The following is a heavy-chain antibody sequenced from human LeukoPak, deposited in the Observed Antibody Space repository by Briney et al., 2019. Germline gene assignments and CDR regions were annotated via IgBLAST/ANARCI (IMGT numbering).Heavy chain of an antibody. J-gene: IGHJ2*01. CDR3: ARGGGDYWYFDL. V-gene: IGHV4-34*01. CDR2: IHHSGST. D-gene: IGHD2-21*01. Sequence: SETLSLTCAVYGGSFSGYYWSWIRQPPGKGLERIGEIHHSGSTNYNPSLKSRVTISVDTSKNQFSLKLTSVTAADTAVYYCARGGGDYWYFDLWGRGTLVTVSS. CDR1: GGSFSGYY.